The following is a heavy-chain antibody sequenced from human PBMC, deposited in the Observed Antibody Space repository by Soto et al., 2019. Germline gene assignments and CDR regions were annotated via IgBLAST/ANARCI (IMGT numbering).Heavy chain of an antibody. CDR3: MTTDTSEACHYYGVYV. CDR1: GVSVSGGVPS. V-gene: IGHV4-30-2*06. D-gene: IGHD4-17*01. CDR2: IYHTGTT. Sequence: QVRLQESGPLLVKPSETLSLTCAVSGVSVSGGVPSWTWIRQSPGRGLEWLGYIYHTGTTSYNPSIRSRVIISFASSNNQVSLNLTSATASVTAVYYCMTTDTSEACHYYGVYVWGQGTTVTVSS. J-gene: IGHJ6*02.